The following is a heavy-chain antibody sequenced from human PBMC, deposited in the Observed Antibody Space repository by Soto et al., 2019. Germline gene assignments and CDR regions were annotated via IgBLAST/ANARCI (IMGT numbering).Heavy chain of an antibody. CDR2: INAGNGNT. CDR1: GYTFTSYA. V-gene: IGHV1-3*05. Sequence: QVQLVQSGAEEKKPGASVKVSCKASGYTFTSYAMHWVRQAPGQRLEWMGWINAGNGNTKYSQKFQGRVTITRDTSASTAYMELSSLGSEDTAVYYCARAGLRFLEWLSMDYWGQGTLVTVSS. J-gene: IGHJ4*02. D-gene: IGHD3-3*01. CDR3: ARAGLRFLEWLSMDY.